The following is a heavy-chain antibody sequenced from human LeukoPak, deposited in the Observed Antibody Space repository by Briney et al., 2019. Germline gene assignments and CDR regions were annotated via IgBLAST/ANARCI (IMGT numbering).Heavy chain of an antibody. V-gene: IGHV4-4*07. CDR2: IYTSGST. D-gene: IGHD2-2*02. CDR1: GGSISSYY. Sequence: SETLSLTCTVSGGSISSYYWSWIRQPPGKGLEWIGRIYTSGSTNYNPSPKSRVTMSVDTSKNQFSLKLSSVTAADTAVYYCARDSVWGYCSSTSCYRALDYYYMDVWGKGTTVTVSS. CDR3: ARDSVWGYCSSTSCYRALDYYYMDV. J-gene: IGHJ6*03.